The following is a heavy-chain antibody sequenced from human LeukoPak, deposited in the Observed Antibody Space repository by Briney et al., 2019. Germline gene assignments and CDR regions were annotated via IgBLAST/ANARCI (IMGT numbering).Heavy chain of an antibody. V-gene: IGHV3-11*01. CDR2: ISSSGSTI. J-gene: IGHJ6*02. CDR1: GFTFSDYY. D-gene: IGHD2-21*01. CDR3: ARDWAPCGGECPADGMAV. Sequence: GGSLRLSCAASGFTFSDYYMSWIRQAPGKGLERVSYISSSGSTIYYADSVKGQFTIARDNAKNSLYLQMNSLRAEDTAVYYCARDWAPCGGECPADGMAVWCQGTTVTVSS.